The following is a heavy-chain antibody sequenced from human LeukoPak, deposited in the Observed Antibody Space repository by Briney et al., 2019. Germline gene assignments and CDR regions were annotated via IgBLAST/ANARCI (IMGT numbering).Heavy chain of an antibody. J-gene: IGHJ1*01. D-gene: IGHD3-22*01. CDR3: AREGGGYYDSSGYYPLQH. CDR1: GYSISSGYY. Sequence: PSETLSLTSAVSGYSISSGYYWGWIRQPPGKGLEWIGSIYHSGSTYYNPSLKSRVTISVDTSKNQFSLKLSSVTAADTAVYYCAREGGGYYDSSGYYPLQHWGQGTLVTVSS. V-gene: IGHV4-38-2*02. CDR2: IYHSGST.